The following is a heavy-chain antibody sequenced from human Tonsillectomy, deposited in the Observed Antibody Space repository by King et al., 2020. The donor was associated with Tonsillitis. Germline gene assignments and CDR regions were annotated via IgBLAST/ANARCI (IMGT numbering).Heavy chain of an antibody. V-gene: IGHV4-59*01. CDR2: IHYTGST. Sequence: VQLQESGPGLVKPSETLSLTCTVSGGSISNYYWSWIRQPPGKGLEWIGFIHYTGSTNYDPSLKSRVTISIDTTKNQFSLKLSSATAADTAIYYCASSTPSYWYFDLWGRGTLVTFSS. CDR1: GGSISNYY. CDR3: ASSTPSYWYFDL. J-gene: IGHJ2*01.